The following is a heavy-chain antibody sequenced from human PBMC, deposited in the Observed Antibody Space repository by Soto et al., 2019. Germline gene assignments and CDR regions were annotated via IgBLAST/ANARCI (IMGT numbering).Heavy chain of an antibody. CDR2: ISYDGSDK. V-gene: IGHV3-30*18. CDR3: AKSVAAALYGMDV. J-gene: IGHJ6*02. Sequence: SLRLSCAASGFTFSSYDMHWVRQAPGKGLEWVAVISYDGSDKYYADSVKGRFTISRDTSKNTLYLQMNSLRAEDTAVYYCAKSVAAALYGMDVWGQGTTVTVSS. CDR1: GFTFSSYD. D-gene: IGHD6-13*01.